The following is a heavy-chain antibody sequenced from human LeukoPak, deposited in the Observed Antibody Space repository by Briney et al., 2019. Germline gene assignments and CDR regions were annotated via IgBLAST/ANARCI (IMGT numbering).Heavy chain of an antibody. CDR2: ISAYNGNT. D-gene: IGHD6-19*01. V-gene: IGHV1-18*01. CDR3: ARKYSYNSGGLDH. CDR1: GYTFTSYG. Sequence: ASVKVSCKASGYTFTSYGISWVRQAPGQGLEWMGWISAYNGNTNYAQKLQGRVTMTTDTSTSTFYMELSSLRSEDTAMYYCARKYSYNSGGLDHWGQGALVTVPS. J-gene: IGHJ4*02.